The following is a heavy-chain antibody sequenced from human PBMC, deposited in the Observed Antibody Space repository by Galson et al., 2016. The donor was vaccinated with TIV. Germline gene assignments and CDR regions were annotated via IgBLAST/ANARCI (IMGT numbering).Heavy chain of an antibody. CDR2: IDPKNGDT. CDR1: GYSFTDHY. CDR3: ARGAYFDLSPDAFDI. Sequence: SVKVSCKASGYSFTDHYFHWVRQAPGQGLEWMGGIDPKNGDTEYAQNFQGRVTMTRDTSISTAYMDLRSLRSDDTAVYYCARGAYFDLSPDAFDIWGQGTMVTVSS. J-gene: IGHJ3*02. D-gene: IGHD3-9*01. V-gene: IGHV1-2*02.